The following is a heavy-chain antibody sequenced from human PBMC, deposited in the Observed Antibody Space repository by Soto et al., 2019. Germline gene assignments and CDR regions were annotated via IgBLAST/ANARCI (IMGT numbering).Heavy chain of an antibody. J-gene: IGHJ5*02. CDR2: IYPGDSDT. Sequence: GESLKISCKGSGYSFAGYWITWVRQKPGKGLEWMGIIYPGDSDTRYSPSFQGQVTISADKSISTAYLQWSSLKASDTAMYYCASTGAERNWFDPWGQGTLVTVSS. CDR3: ASTGAERNWFDP. V-gene: IGHV5-51*01. CDR1: GYSFAGYW. D-gene: IGHD4-17*01.